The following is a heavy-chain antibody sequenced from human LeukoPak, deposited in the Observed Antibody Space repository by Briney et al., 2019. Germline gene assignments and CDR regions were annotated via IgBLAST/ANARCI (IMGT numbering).Heavy chain of an antibody. V-gene: IGHV3-23*01. CDR3: AKDRGNYYYYMDV. D-gene: IGHD5-24*01. CDR1: GFTFSSYG. J-gene: IGHJ6*03. Sequence: PGGSLRLSCAASGFTFSSYGMSWVRQAPGKGLEWVSGINWNGGSTGYADSVKGRFTISRDNSKNTLYLQMNSLRAEDTAVYYCAKDRGNYYYYMDVWGKGTTVTVSS. CDR2: INWNGGST.